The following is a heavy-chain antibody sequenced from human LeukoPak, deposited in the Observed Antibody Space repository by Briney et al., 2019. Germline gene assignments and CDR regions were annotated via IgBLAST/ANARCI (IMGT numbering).Heavy chain of an antibody. J-gene: IGHJ3*02. CDR2: ISSDGDAT. CDR3: AKGGVPPYYYDSSGLKDAFDI. Sequence: GGSLRLSCAASGFTFNSYAMQWVRQAPGEGLEYVSRISSDGDATYYANSVKERFIISRDNSRNMLYLQMGSLRAEDMAVYYCAKGGVPPYYYDSSGLKDAFDIWGQGTMVTVSS. V-gene: IGHV3-64*01. D-gene: IGHD3-22*01. CDR1: GFTFNSYA.